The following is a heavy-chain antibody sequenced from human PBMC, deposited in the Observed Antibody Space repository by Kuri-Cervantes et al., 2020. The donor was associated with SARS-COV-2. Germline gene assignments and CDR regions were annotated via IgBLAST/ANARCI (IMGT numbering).Heavy chain of an antibody. CDR2: ISAYNGNT. D-gene: IGHD2-2*01. CDR3: ARPRGIVVVPXAMGGAFDI. Sequence: GGSLRLSCKASGYTFTSYGISWVRQAPGQGLEWMGWISAYNGNTNYAQKLQGRVTMTTDTSTSTAYMELRSLRSDDTAVYYCARPRGIVVVPXAMGGAFDIWGQGTMVTVSS. V-gene: IGHV1-18*01. J-gene: IGHJ3*02. CDR1: GYTFTSYG.